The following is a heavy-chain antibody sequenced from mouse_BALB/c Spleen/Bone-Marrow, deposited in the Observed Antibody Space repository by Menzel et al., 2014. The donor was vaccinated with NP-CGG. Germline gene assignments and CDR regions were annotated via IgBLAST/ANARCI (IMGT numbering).Heavy chain of an antibody. CDR2: IYPSDSYT. J-gene: IGHJ4*01. Sequence: QVQLQQSGAELVRPGASVKLSCKASGYTFTSYWIDWVKQRPGQGLEWIGNIYPSDSYTNYNQKFKDKATLTVDKSSSTAYMQLSSPTSEDSAVYFCTRAGNYGNYYAMDCWGQGTSVTVSS. CDR3: TRAGNYGNYYAMDC. CDR1: GYTFTSYW. D-gene: IGHD2-1*01. V-gene: IGHV1-69*02.